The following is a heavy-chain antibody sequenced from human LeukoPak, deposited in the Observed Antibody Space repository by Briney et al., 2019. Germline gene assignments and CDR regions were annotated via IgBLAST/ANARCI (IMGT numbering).Heavy chain of an antibody. D-gene: IGHD6-19*01. CDR2: IYNSGST. V-gene: IGHV4-31*03. CDR1: GGSISSGGYY. CDR3: ARRWTVAGLFDY. Sequence: SETLSLTCTVSGGSISSGGYYWSWIRQHPGKGLEWIGYIYNSGSTYYNPSLKSRVTISVDTSKNQFSLKLSSVTAADTAVYYCARRWTVAGLFDYWGQGTLVTVSS. J-gene: IGHJ4*02.